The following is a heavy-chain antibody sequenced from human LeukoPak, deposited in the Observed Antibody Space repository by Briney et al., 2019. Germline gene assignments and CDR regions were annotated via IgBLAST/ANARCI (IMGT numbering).Heavy chain of an antibody. CDR1: GGSISSGGYY. CDR3: ARVVYTVYGGAFDV. Sequence: PSETLSLTCTVSGGSISSGGYYWGWIRQPPGKGLEWIGGIYYSGSTYYNPSLKSRVTISVDTSKNQFSLNLFSATAADTAMYSCARVVYTVYGGAFDVWGQGTVVTVSS. V-gene: IGHV4-39*07. D-gene: IGHD5/OR15-5a*01. J-gene: IGHJ3*01. CDR2: IYYSGST.